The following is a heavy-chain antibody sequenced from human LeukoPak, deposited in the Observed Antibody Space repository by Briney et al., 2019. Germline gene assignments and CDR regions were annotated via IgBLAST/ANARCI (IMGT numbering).Heavy chain of an antibody. V-gene: IGHV3-23*01. CDR3: AKEGRIAVAGSWTKFDY. Sequence: GGSLRLSCAASGFTFSSYAMSWVRQAPGKGLEWVSAISGSGGSTYYADSVKGRFTISRDNSKNTLYLQMNSLRAEDTAVYYCAKEGRIAVAGSWTKFDYWGQGTLVTVS. CDR2: ISGSGGST. D-gene: IGHD6-19*01. J-gene: IGHJ4*02. CDR1: GFTFSSYA.